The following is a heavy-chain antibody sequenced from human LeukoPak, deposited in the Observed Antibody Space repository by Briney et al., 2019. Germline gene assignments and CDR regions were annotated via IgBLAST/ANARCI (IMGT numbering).Heavy chain of an antibody. Sequence: PGGSLRLSCAASGFTFSSYAMSWVRQAPGKGLEWVSAISGNGGSTYYADSVKGRFTISRDNSKNTLYLQMNSLRAEDTAVYYCASREGIVGAHDAFDIWGQGTMVTVSS. J-gene: IGHJ3*02. CDR2: ISGNGGST. CDR1: GFTFSSYA. D-gene: IGHD1-26*01. V-gene: IGHV3-23*01. CDR3: ASREGIVGAHDAFDI.